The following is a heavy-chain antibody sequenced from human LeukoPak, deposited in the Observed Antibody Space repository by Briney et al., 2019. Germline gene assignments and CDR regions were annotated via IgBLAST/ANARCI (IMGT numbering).Heavy chain of an antibody. Sequence: ASVKVSCKASGGTFSSYAISWVRQAPGQGLEWMGGIIPIFGTANYAQKFQGRVTITADESTSTAYMELSSLRSEDTAVYYCASFGYCSGGSRYSEGYWGQGTLVTVSS. J-gene: IGHJ4*02. V-gene: IGHV1-69*13. CDR3: ASFGYCSGGSRYSEGY. CDR1: GGTFSSYA. D-gene: IGHD2-15*01. CDR2: IIPIFGTA.